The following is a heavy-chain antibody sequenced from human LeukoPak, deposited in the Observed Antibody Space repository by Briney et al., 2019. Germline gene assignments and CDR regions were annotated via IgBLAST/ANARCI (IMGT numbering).Heavy chain of an antibody. D-gene: IGHD3-10*01. Sequence: PGGSLRLSCAASGFTFSSYAMSWVRQAPGKGLEWVSAISGSGGSTYYADSVKGRFTISRDNAKNSLYLQMNSLRAEDTAVYYCARDVWFGELLPLDYWSQGTLVTVSS. V-gene: IGHV3-23*01. J-gene: IGHJ4*02. CDR2: ISGSGGST. CDR1: GFTFSSYA. CDR3: ARDVWFGELLPLDY.